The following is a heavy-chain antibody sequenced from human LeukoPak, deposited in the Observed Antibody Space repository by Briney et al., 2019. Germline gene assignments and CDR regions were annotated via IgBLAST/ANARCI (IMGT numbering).Heavy chain of an antibody. D-gene: IGHD3-10*01. CDR2: ISWDGGST. J-gene: IGHJ4*02. CDR3: AKDSSYGSGSYVFDY. Sequence: GGSLRLSCAASGFTFDDYAMHWVRQAPGKGLEWVSLISWDGGSTYYADSVKGRFTISRDNSKNSLYLQMDSLRAEDTALYYCAKDSSYGSGSYVFDYWGQGTLVTVSS. V-gene: IGHV3-43D*03. CDR1: GFTFDDYA.